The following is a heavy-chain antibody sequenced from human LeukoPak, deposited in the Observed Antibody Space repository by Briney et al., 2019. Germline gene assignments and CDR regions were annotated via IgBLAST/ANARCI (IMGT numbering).Heavy chain of an antibody. CDR3: AKGVYSSGWSYFDY. CDR2: ISSSGSTT. V-gene: IGHV3-11*01. D-gene: IGHD6-19*01. J-gene: IGHJ4*01. CDR1: GFTFSDYY. Sequence: PRGSLRLSCAASGFTFSDYYMSWIRQAPGKGLEWVSYISSSGSTTYYADSVKGRFTISRDNSKNTLYLQMNTLRAEDSALYYCAKGVYSSGWSYFDYRGHGTLVTVSS.